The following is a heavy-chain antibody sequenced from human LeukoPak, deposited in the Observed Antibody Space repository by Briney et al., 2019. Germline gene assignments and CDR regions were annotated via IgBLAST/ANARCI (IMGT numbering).Heavy chain of an antibody. J-gene: IGHJ4*02. CDR3: ASLTGGYLG. Sequence: SVKLSCTASGCTFTNYAISWVRQSPGQGPEYMGGIIPMFGTAGYAEKFQRRGTITADESTSTAYMELSSLRSDDTAMYGCASLTGGYLGGGQGTLVTVS. CDR2: IIPMFGTA. V-gene: IGHV1-69*01. CDR1: GCTFTNYA. D-gene: IGHD7-27*01.